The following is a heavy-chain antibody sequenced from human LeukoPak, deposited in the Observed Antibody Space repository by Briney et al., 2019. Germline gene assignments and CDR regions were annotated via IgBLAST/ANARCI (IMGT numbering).Heavy chain of an antibody. Sequence: SGKVSCKASGGTFTSYTISWVRQAPGQGLEWRGRIIPILGIANYAQKFQGRVTITADKSTSTAYMELSSLRSEDTAVYYCARVNYYDSSGFDYWGQGTLVTVSS. J-gene: IGHJ4*02. CDR1: GGTFTSYT. V-gene: IGHV1-69*02. CDR3: ARVNYYDSSGFDY. D-gene: IGHD3-22*01. CDR2: IIPILGIA.